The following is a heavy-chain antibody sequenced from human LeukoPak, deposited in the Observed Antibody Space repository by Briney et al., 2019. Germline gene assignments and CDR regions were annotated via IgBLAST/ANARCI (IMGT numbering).Heavy chain of an antibody. D-gene: IGHD5-18*01. V-gene: IGHV3-21*01. CDR3: ARDLGYSYGHH. Sequence: PGGSLRLSCAASTFTFSTYSMNWVRQAPGKGLEWVSSISSSSSYIYYADSVRGRFTISRDNAKNSLYMQMNSLRAEDTAVYYCARDLGYSYGHHWGQGTLVTVSS. CDR2: ISSSSSYI. J-gene: IGHJ1*01. CDR1: TFTFSTYS.